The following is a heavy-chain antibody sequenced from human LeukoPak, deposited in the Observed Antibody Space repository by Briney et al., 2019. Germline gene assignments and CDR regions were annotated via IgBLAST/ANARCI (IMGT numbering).Heavy chain of an antibody. V-gene: IGHV3-43*02. CDR1: GFTFDDYA. D-gene: IGHD2-2*01. CDR3: ARDPSGIVVVPAAISEFWRFDP. Sequence: GGSLRLSCAASGFTFDDYAMHWVRQAPGKGLEWVSLISGDGGSTYYADSVKGRFTISRDNAKNSLYLQMNSLRAEDTAVYYCARDPSGIVVVPAAISEFWRFDPWGQGTLVTVSS. CDR2: ISGDGGST. J-gene: IGHJ5*02.